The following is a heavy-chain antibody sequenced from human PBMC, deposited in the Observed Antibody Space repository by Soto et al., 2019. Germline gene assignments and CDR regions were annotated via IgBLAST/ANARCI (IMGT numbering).Heavy chain of an antibody. J-gene: IGHJ4*02. Sequence: HWVRQAPGKGLEWVAVISYDGSNKYYADSVKGRFTISRDNSKDTLYLQMNSLRAEDTAVYYCAKDSPPPYYYDSSGYYNYWGQGTLVTVSS. V-gene: IGHV3-30*18. CDR2: ISYDGSNK. CDR3: AKDSPPPYYYDSSGYYNY. D-gene: IGHD3-22*01.